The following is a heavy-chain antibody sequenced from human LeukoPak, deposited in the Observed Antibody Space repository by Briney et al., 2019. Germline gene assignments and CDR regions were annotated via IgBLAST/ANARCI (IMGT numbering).Heavy chain of an antibody. D-gene: IGHD1-14*01. CDR3: ARDNPPDAFDI. Sequence: PSETLTLTCTVSGGSISSYYGSWIRQPPGQGLEWIGYIYYSSSTKYNPSLKSRVTISVDTSKNQFSLKLSSVTAADTAVYYCARDNPPDAFDIWGQGTRVTV. CDR2: IYYSSST. J-gene: IGHJ3*02. CDR1: GGSISSYY. V-gene: IGHV4-59*01.